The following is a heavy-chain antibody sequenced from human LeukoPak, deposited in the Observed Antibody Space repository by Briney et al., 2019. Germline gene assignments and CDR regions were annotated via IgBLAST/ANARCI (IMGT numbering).Heavy chain of an antibody. D-gene: IGHD3-16*01. CDR1: GFTFTNYA. Sequence: PGGSLRLSCAASGFTFTNYAMTWVRQAPGKGLEWVSAIARSGGYTYYADSVRGRFTISRDNSKNTLCLQMSSLRAEDTAVYYCAKLPAAGGDYVYMDSWGQGTLVTVSS. V-gene: IGHV3-23*01. CDR2: IARSGGYT. J-gene: IGHJ4*02. CDR3: AKLPAAGGDYVYMDS.